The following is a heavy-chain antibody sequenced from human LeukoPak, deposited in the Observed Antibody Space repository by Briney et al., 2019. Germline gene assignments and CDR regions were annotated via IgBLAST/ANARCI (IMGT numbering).Heavy chain of an antibody. CDR3: AREQSGTRGWFTVDY. CDR2: IRPDGDRT. Sequence: GGSLRLSCAASGFTFSTYAITWVRQGPGKGLEWVSAIRPDGDRTYYANSVRGRFTISRDNSKDTVYLQINGLRVEDTAVYYCAREQSGTRGWFTVDYWGQGTLVTVSS. V-gene: IGHV3-23*01. J-gene: IGHJ4*02. D-gene: IGHD6-19*01. CDR1: GFTFSTYA.